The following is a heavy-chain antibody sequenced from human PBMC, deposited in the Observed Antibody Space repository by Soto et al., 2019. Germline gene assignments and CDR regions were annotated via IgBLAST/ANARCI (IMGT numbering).Heavy chain of an antibody. J-gene: IGHJ4*02. V-gene: IGHV3-48*02. Sequence: XGSLRLSCTASGVTLSSRAMNWVRQFPGMGLDWVSYISSSSSNIDYADSVKGRFTVSRDNAKNSPYLQMNTLRDEDTAVYYCASDRSLGSNWYYYLESWGQGTLATVSS. CDR2: ISSSSSNI. CDR1: GVTLSSRA. CDR3: ASDRSLGSNWYYYLES. D-gene: IGHD3-16*01.